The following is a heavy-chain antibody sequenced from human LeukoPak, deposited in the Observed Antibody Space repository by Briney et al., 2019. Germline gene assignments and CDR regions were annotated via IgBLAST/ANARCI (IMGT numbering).Heavy chain of an antibody. J-gene: IGHJ4*02. D-gene: IGHD3-22*01. CDR2: INHSGST. CDR1: GFIISSYE. CDR3: ARGPRLYYYDSSGYYYY. V-gene: IGHV4-34*01. Sequence: GSLRLSCAASGFIISSYEMNWVRQPPGKGLEWIGEINHSGSTNYNPSLKSRVTISVDTSKNQFSLKLSSVTAADTAVYFCARGPRLYYYDSSGYYYYWGRGTPVTVSS.